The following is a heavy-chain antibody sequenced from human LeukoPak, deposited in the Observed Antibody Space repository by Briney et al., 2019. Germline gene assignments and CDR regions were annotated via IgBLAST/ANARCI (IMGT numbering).Heavy chain of an antibody. Sequence: GGSLRLSCAASGFTFSSYAMSWVRQAPGKRLEWVSAISGSGCSTYYADSVKGRFTISRDNSKNTLYLQMNSLRAEDTAVYYCAKEWGIAAAGINFDYWGQGTLVTVSS. D-gene: IGHD6-13*01. CDR2: ISGSGCST. CDR3: AKEWGIAAAGINFDY. CDR1: GFTFSSYA. J-gene: IGHJ4*02. V-gene: IGHV3-23*01.